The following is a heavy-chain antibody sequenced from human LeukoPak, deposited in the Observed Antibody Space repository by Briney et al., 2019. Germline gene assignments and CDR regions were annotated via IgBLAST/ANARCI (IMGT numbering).Heavy chain of an antibody. CDR1: GGSISSYY. Sequence: SETLSLTCTVSGGSISSYYWSWIRQPAGKGLEWIGRIYTSGSTNYNPSLKSRVTISVDTSKNRFSLKLNSVTAADTAVYYCARHIRGAYYYFDYWGQGTLVTVSS. CDR2: IYTSGST. V-gene: IGHV4-4*07. J-gene: IGHJ4*02. D-gene: IGHD3-10*01. CDR3: ARHIRGAYYYFDY.